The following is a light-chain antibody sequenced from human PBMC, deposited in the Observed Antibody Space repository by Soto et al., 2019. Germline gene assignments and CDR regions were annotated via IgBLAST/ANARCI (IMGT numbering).Light chain of an antibody. J-gene: IGLJ2*01. CDR2: SNN. Sequence: QSVLTQPPSASGTPGQTVTISCSGSSSNIGSNTVNWYQRLPGTAPKLLIYSNNQRPSGVPDRFSGSKSGASASLAISGLQSEDEADYYCAAWDDSLNGVVFGGGTKLTVL. V-gene: IGLV1-44*01. CDR3: AAWDDSLNGVV. CDR1: SSNIGSNT.